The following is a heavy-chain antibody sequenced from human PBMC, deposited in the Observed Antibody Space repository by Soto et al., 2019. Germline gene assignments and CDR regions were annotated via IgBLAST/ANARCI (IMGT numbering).Heavy chain of an antibody. J-gene: IGHJ3*02. CDR2: ISWNSDNM. CDR1: GFTVSSHY. V-gene: IGHV3-9*01. Sequence: PGGSLRLSCAASGFTVSSHYMHWVRQAPGKGLEWVSGISWNSDNMGNADSVKGRFTISRDNAKNSLYLQMNSLRAEDTALYYCAKDIGVAGTAGAFDIWGQGTMVTVSS. D-gene: IGHD6-19*01. CDR3: AKDIGVAGTAGAFDI.